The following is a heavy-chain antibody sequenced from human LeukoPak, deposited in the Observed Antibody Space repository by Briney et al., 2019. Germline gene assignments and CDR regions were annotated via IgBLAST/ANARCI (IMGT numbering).Heavy chain of an antibody. CDR3: ATYYDFWSGYQLRYFDY. J-gene: IGHJ4*02. CDR2: ISDSSTYI. D-gene: IGHD3-3*01. Sequence: GGSLRLSCAASGFTFSSYNMNWVRQAPGKGLEWVSSISDSSTYIYYADSVKGRFTISRDNAKNLLYLQMNSLRAEDTAVYYCATYYDFWSGYQLRYFDYWGQGTLVTVSS. CDR1: GFTFSSYN. V-gene: IGHV3-21*01.